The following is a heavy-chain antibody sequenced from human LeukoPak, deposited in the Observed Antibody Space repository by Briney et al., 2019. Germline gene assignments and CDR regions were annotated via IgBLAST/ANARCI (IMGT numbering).Heavy chain of an antibody. CDR3: ARGFCEGRGYCSSTSFPGAFDI. Sequence: SETLSLTCTVSGGSISSYYWSWIRQPPGKGLEWIGYIYYSGSTNYNPSLKSRVTISVDTSKNQFSLKLSSVTAADTAVYYCARGFCEGRGYCSSTSFPGAFDIWGQGTMVTVSS. CDR2: IYYSGST. J-gene: IGHJ3*02. V-gene: IGHV4-59*12. CDR1: GGSISSYY. D-gene: IGHD2-2*01.